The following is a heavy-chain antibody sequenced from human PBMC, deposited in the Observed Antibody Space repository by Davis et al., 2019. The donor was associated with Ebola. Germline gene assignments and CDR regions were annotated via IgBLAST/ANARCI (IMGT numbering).Heavy chain of an antibody. CDR3: ASYCSGGSCYGGALDY. CDR1: GGSISSYY. CDR2: IYYSGST. Sequence: MPSETLSLTCTVSGGSISSYYWSWIRQPPGKGLEWIGYIYYSGSTNYNPSLKSRVTISVDTSKNQFSLKLSSVTAADTAVYYCASYCSGGSCYGGALDYWGQGTLVTVSS. V-gene: IGHV4-59*08. D-gene: IGHD2-15*01. J-gene: IGHJ4*02.